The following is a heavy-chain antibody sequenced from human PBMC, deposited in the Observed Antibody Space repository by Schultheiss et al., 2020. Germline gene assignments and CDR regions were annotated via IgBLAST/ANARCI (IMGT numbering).Heavy chain of an antibody. Sequence: GGSLRLSCAASGFTFSIHTFHWVRQAPGKGLEWVSVISGSGGSTYYADSVKGRFTISRDNSKNSLYLQMNSLRTEDTAVYYCVRLGAHGSFDYWGQGTLVTVSS. CDR1: GFTFSIHT. CDR2: ISGSGGST. D-gene: IGHD1-26*01. V-gene: IGHV3-23*01. J-gene: IGHJ4*02. CDR3: VRLGAHGSFDY.